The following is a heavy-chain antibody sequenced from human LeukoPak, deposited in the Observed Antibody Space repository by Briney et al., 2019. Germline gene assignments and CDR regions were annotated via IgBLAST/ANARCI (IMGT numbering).Heavy chain of an antibody. J-gene: IGHJ4*02. Sequence: GASVKVSCKASGYSFNMYGISWVRQAPGQGLEWMGWISANNGDTKYAQRFQDRVTLTTDTSTSTVYMGLRGLRSDDTAVYYCARVRGSYYSSLFYWGQGTLVIVSS. V-gene: IGHV1-18*01. D-gene: IGHD3-10*01. CDR2: ISANNGDT. CDR1: GYSFNMYG. CDR3: ARVRGSYYSSLFY.